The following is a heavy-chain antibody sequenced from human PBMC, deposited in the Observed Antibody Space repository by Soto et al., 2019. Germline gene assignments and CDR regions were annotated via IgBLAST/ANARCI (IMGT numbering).Heavy chain of an antibody. J-gene: IGHJ6*02. Sequence: NPSETLSLTCTVSGGSISSGGYYWSWIRQHPGKGLEWIGYIYYSGSTYYNPSLKSRVTISVDTSKNQFSLKLSSVTAADTAVYYCARADPRNGYYYGMDVWGQGTTVTVS. CDR2: IYYSGST. CDR1: GGSISSGGYY. D-gene: IGHD2-8*01. CDR3: ARADPRNGYYYGMDV. V-gene: IGHV4-31*03.